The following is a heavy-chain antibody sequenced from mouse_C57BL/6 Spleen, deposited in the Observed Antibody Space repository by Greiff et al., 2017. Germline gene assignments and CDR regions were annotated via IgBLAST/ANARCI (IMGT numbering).Heavy chain of an antibody. CDR1: GYTFTDYE. D-gene: IGHD1-1*01. V-gene: IGHV1-15*01. CDR3: TSYDGPYFDY. CDR2: IDPDTGGT. J-gene: IGHJ2*01. Sequence: QVQLKQSGAELVRPGASVTLSCKASGYTFTDYEMHWVKQTPVHGLEWIGAIDPDTGGTAYNQKFKGKAILTADKSSSTAYMELRSLTSEDSAVYYCTSYDGPYFDYWGQGTTLTVSS.